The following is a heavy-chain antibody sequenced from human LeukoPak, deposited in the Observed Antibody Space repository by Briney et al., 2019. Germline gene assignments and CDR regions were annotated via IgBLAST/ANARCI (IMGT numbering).Heavy chain of an antibody. CDR3: VRIPNSANFPNWFDP. Sequence: RGSLRLSCAASGFTFSTYTMNWVRQAPGKGLEWVSSISGSSSYIYYADSVKGRFTISRDNAKNSLYLQMNSLRADDTAVYYCVRIPNSANFPNWFDPWGQGTLVTVSS. J-gene: IGHJ5*02. V-gene: IGHV3-21*01. CDR1: GFTFSTYT. D-gene: IGHD4/OR15-4a*01. CDR2: ISGSSSYI.